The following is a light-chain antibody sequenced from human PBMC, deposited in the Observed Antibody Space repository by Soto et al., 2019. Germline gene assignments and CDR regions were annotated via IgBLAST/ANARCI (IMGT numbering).Light chain of an antibody. J-gene: IGLJ2*01. CDR1: SSNVGSYT. Sequence: QSVLTQPPSASGSPGQWVTISCTGSSSNVGSYTVNWYQQHPGSDPKLLINSNNQRPSGVPARCSGSKSAATASLAISGVQAEDESDYYCAAWDDSLNATVFGGGTKLTVL. CDR2: SNN. CDR3: AAWDDSLNATV. V-gene: IGLV1-44*01.